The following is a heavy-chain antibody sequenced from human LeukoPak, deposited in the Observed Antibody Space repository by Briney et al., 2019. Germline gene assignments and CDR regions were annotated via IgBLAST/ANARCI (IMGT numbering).Heavy chain of an antibody. V-gene: IGHV1-2*02. CDR1: GYTFTGYY. Sequence: GSSVKVSCKASGYTFTGYYMHWVRQAPAQGLEWMGWINPNSGGTNYAQKFQGRVTMTRDTSISTAYMELSRLRSDDTAVYYCARESGQLGSYYYYGMDVWGQGTTVSVSS. CDR2: INPNSGGT. J-gene: IGHJ6*02. CDR3: ARESGQLGSYYYYGMDV. D-gene: IGHD3-10*01.